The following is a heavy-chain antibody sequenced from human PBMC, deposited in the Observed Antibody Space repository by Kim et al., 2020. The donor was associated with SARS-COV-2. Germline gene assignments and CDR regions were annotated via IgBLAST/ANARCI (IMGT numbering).Heavy chain of an antibody. CDR1: GLTFSSYA. CDR2: ISYDGSNK. CDR3: ARSQLRGHYYYGMDV. Sequence: GGSLRLSCAASGLTFSSYAMHWVRQAPGKGLEWVAVISYDGSNKYYADSVKGRFTISRDNSKNTLYLQMNSLRAEDTAVYYCARSQLRGHYYYGMDVWGQGTTVTVSS. J-gene: IGHJ6*02. D-gene: IGHD5-18*01. V-gene: IGHV3-30-3*01.